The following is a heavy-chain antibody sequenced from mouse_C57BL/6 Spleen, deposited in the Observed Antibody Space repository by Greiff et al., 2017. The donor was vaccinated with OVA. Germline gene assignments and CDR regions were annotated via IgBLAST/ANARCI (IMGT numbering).Heavy chain of an antibody. Sequence: EVQGVESGGGLVQPKGSLKLSCAASGFSFNTYAMNWVRQAPGKGLEWVARIRSKSNNYATYYADSVKDRFTISRDDSESMLYLQMNNLKTEDTAMYYGVRDPYSNYGYFDVWGTGTTVTVSS. D-gene: IGHD2-5*01. CDR1: GFSFNTYA. V-gene: IGHV10-1*01. J-gene: IGHJ1*03. CDR2: IRSKSNNYAT. CDR3: VRDPYSNYGYFDV.